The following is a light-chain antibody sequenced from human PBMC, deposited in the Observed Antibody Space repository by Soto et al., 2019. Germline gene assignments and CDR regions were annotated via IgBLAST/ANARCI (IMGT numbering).Light chain of an antibody. CDR1: QSISSY. CDR2: AAS. J-gene: IGKJ1*01. Sequence: DIQMTQSPSSLSASVGDRVTITCRASQSISSYLNWYQQKPGKAPKLLIYAASSLQSGVPSRFSGSASGTDFTLTISSLQLEDFATYYCQQSYSTLTWTFGQGTKVEIK. CDR3: QQSYSTLTWT. V-gene: IGKV1-39*01.